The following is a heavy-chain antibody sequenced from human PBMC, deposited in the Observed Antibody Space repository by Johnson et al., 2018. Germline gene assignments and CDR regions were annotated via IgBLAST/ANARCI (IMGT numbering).Heavy chain of an antibody. CDR3: ARAAAYMDV. V-gene: IGHV3-21*01. Sequence: EVQLVESGGGLVKXGGSXRLXCAASGFTFSSYSMNWVRQAPGKGLEWVSSISSSSSYIYYADSVKGRFTISRDNAKNSQSLQMNSRRAEATAVYYCARAAAYMDVWGKGTTVTVSS. J-gene: IGHJ6*03. CDR2: ISSSSSYI. D-gene: IGHD6-13*01. CDR1: GFTFSSYS.